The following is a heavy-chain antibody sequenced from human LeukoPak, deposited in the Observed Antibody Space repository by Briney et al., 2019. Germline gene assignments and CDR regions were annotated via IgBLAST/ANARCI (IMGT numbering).Heavy chain of an antibody. CDR1: GFIFSSYS. CDR2: ISSSSSSI. Sequence: PGGSLRLSCAASGFIFSSYSMYWVRQAPGKGLEWVSYISSSSSSIYYADAVKGRFTISRDNAKNSLYLQMNSLRAEDTAVYYCARVYRRYFDYWGQGTLVTVSS. CDR3: ARVYRRYFDY. V-gene: IGHV3-48*01. J-gene: IGHJ4*02. D-gene: IGHD1-14*01.